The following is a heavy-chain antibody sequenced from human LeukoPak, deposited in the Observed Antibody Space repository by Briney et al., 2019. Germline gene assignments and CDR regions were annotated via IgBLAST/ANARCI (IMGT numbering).Heavy chain of an antibody. CDR1: GGSISSYY. Sequence: PSETLSLTCTVSGGSISSYYWSWIRQSPGKGLEWIGYIYYSGSTKYNPSLKSRLTIPVDTSKNQFSLKLSSVTAAGTAVYYCARPYSGGWYGAFDIWGQGTMVTVSS. V-gene: IGHV4-59*08. J-gene: IGHJ3*02. CDR2: IYYSGST. CDR3: ARPYSGGWYGAFDI. D-gene: IGHD6-19*01.